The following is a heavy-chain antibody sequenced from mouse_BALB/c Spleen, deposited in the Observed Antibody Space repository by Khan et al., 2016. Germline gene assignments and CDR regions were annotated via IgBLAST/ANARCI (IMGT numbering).Heavy chain of an antibody. V-gene: IGHV3-2*02. CDR2: ISYSGSS. D-gene: IGHD1-2*01. CDR1: GYSITSDYT. Sequence: EVQLQESGPGLVKPSQSLSLTCTVTGYSITSDYTWNWIRQFPGNKLEWMGFISYSGSSSYNPSLKSRISITRDTSKNQFFLQLNSGTTEDTATYFCAVIHYYGYFDYWGQGTTLTVSS. CDR3: AVIHYYGYFDY. J-gene: IGHJ2*01.